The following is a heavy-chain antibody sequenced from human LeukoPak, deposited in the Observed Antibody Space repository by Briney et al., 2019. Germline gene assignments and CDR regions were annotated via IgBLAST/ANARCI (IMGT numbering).Heavy chain of an antibody. V-gene: IGHV1-69*04. CDR1: GGTFSSYA. J-gene: IGHJ6*02. CDR2: IIPILGIA. CDR3: ARDRDIVVVPAASSKDYYGMDV. D-gene: IGHD2-2*01. Sequence: PWASVKVSCKASGGTFSSYAISWVRQAPGQGLEWMGRIIPILGIANYAQKFQGRATITADKSTSTAYMELSSLRSEDTAVYYCARDRDIVVVPAASSKDYYGMDVWGQGTTVTVSS.